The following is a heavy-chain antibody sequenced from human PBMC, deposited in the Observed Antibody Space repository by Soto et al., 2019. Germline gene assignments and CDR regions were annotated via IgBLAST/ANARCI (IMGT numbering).Heavy chain of an antibody. CDR2: ISGSGGST. CDR3: AKFSTYYYDSSGDFDY. CDR1: GLTFSSYA. Sequence: PGGSLRLSCAASGLTFSSYAMSWVRQAPGKGLEWVSAISGSGGSTYYADSVKGRFTISRDNSKNTLYLQMNSLRAEDTAVYYCAKFSTYYYDSSGDFDYWGQGTLVTVSS. V-gene: IGHV3-23*01. J-gene: IGHJ4*02. D-gene: IGHD3-22*01.